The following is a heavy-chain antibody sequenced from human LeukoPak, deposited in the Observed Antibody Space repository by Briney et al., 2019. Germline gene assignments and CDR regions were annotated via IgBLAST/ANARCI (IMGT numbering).Heavy chain of an antibody. CDR2: IAYDGDNK. V-gene: IGHV3-30*04. J-gene: IGHJ4*02. Sequence: GGSLRLSCAASGFTFSDYSMHWVRQTPGKGLEWVALIAYDGDNKYYADSVKGRFTVSRDNSKNTLFLQMNSLRAEDTAVYYCARGGQYDTSGYYPIDYWGQGTLVTVSS. CDR1: GFTFSDYS. D-gene: IGHD3-22*01. CDR3: ARGGQYDTSGYYPIDY.